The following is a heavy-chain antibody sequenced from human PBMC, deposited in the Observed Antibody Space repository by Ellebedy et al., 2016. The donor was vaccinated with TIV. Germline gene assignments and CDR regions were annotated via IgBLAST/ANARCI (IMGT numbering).Heavy chain of an antibody. Sequence: GGSLRLXXAASGFTFSGYWMHWVRQAPGKGLVWVSRINSDGSRTTYADSVKGRFPISRDNAKNTLHLQMSNLRAEDTAVYYCARDGARVGRTRLDPWGQGTLVTVSS. J-gene: IGHJ5*02. CDR1: GFTFSGYW. CDR3: ARDGARVGRTRLDP. CDR2: INSDGSRT. V-gene: IGHV3-74*01. D-gene: IGHD1-26*01.